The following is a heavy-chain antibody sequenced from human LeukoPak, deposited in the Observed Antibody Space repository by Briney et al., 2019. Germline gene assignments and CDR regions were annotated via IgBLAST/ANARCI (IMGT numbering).Heavy chain of an antibody. CDR2: IIPILGIA. Sequence: SVKVSCKASGGTFSSYAISWVRQAPGQGLEWMGRIIPILGIANYAQKFQGRVTITADESTSTAYMELSSLRSEDTAVYYCARGRGYSSLDAFDIWGQGTMVTVSS. D-gene: IGHD6-13*01. J-gene: IGHJ3*02. CDR3: ARGRGYSSLDAFDI. V-gene: IGHV1-69*04. CDR1: GGTFSSYA.